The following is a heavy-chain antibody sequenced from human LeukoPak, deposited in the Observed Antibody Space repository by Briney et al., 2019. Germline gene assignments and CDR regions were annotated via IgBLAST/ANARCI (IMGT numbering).Heavy chain of an antibody. J-gene: IGHJ4*02. Sequence: GGSLRLPCAASGFTFSDYYMSWIRQAPGKGLEWVSYISSSGSTIYYADSVKGRFTISRDNAKNSLYLQMNSLRAEDTAVYYCARVGQYCSSTSCHRLNDYWGQGTLVTVSS. D-gene: IGHD2-2*01. CDR1: GFTFSDYY. CDR3: ARVGQYCSSTSCHRLNDY. V-gene: IGHV3-11*04. CDR2: ISSSGSTI.